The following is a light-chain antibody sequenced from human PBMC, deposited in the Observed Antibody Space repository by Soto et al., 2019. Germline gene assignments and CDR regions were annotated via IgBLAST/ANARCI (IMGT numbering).Light chain of an antibody. CDR3: CSYAGSYTLV. J-gene: IGLJ2*01. CDR1: SSDVGCYNY. Sequence: QSALTQPRSVSGSPGQSVTISCTGTSSDVGCYNYVSWYQQHPGQAPQLMIYDVSKRPSGVPDRFSGSKSGNTASLTISGLHAEDEADYYCCSYAGSYTLVFGGGTKLTVL. V-gene: IGLV2-11*01. CDR2: DVS.